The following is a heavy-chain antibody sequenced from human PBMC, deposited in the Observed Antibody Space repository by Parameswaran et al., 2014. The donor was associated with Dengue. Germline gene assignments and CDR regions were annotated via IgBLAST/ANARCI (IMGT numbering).Heavy chain of an antibody. CDR3: ARGGIAAQFDY. J-gene: IGHJ4*02. V-gene: IGHV3-21*01. D-gene: IGHD6-6*01. Sequence: VRQMPGKGLEWVSSISSSSNYIYYADSVKGRFTISRDNAKNSLYLQMDSLRAEDTAVYYCARGGIAAQFDYWGQGTLVTVSS. CDR2: ISSSSNYI.